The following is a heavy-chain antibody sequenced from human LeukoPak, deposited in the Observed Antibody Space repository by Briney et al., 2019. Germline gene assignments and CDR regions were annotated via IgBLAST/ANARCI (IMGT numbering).Heavy chain of an antibody. D-gene: IGHD6-13*01. V-gene: IGHV4-34*01. J-gene: IGHJ1*01. CDR1: GGSFSGYY. CDR3: ARGRGRIAAAGTGYFQH. CDR2: INHSGST. Sequence: SETLSLTCAVYGGSFSGYYWSWIRQPPGKGLEWIGEINHSGSTIYNPSLKSRVTISVDTSKNQFSLKLSSVTAADTAVYYCARGRGRIAAAGTGYFQHWGQGTLVTVSS.